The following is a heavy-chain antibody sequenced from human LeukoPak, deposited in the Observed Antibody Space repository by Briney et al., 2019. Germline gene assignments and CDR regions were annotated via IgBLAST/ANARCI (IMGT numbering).Heavy chain of an antibody. CDR2: ISWNSGSI. Sequence: GGSLRLSYAASGFTFDDYAMHWVRQAPGKGLEWVSGISWNSGSIGYADSVKGRFTISRDNAKNSLYLQVNSLRAEDTALYYCAKDKHYYGSGTICDWGQGTLVTVSS. CDR3: AKDKHYYGSGTICD. D-gene: IGHD3-10*01. J-gene: IGHJ4*02. CDR1: GFTFDDYA. V-gene: IGHV3-9*01.